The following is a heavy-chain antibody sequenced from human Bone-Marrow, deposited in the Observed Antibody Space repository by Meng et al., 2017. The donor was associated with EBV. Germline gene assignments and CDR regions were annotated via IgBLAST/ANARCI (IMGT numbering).Heavy chain of an antibody. Sequence: QGQLVQSGAEVEKPGASVKVSCKTSGYIFNTYGDTWVRQAPGQGLEWMGWISTYNGNTNYAQKFQGRVTMTTDTSTSTVYLELRSLRSDDTAVYFCARGGYCVSTSCAHFDYWGQGTLVTVSS. V-gene: IGHV1-18*01. J-gene: IGHJ4*02. D-gene: IGHD2-2*03. CDR1: GYIFNTYG. CDR2: ISTYNGNT. CDR3: ARGGYCVSTSCAHFDY.